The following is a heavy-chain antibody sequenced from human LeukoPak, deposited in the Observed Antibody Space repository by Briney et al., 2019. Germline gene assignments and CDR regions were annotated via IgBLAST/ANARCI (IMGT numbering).Heavy chain of an antibody. V-gene: IGHV4-39*01. Sequence: SETLSLTCTVSGASISTTYYWGWIRQPPRKGLEWIASIYYSGSTYYNPSLKSRVTISVDTSKNQFSLKLSSVTAADTAVYYCARVTGIAVAGTYYWGQGTLVTVSS. J-gene: IGHJ4*02. CDR3: ARVTGIAVAGTYY. CDR1: GASISTTYY. CDR2: IYYSGST. D-gene: IGHD6-19*01.